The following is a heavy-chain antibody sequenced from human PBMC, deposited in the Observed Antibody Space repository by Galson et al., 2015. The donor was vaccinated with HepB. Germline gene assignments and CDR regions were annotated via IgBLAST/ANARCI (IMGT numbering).Heavy chain of an antibody. Sequence: SLRLSCAASGFTFSSYAMSWVRQAPGKGLEWVSGISGSGGSTHFADSVKGRFTISRDNSKNTLYLQMNSLRAEDTAVYYCAKGAVAASNWYFDLWGRGTLVTVSS. CDR3: AKGAVAASNWYFDL. J-gene: IGHJ2*01. V-gene: IGHV3-23*01. CDR1: GFTFSSYA. CDR2: ISGSGGST. D-gene: IGHD6-19*01.